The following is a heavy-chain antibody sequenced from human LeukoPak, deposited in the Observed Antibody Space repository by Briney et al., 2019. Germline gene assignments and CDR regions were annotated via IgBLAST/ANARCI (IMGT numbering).Heavy chain of an antibody. J-gene: IGHJ4*02. V-gene: IGHV3-74*01. D-gene: IGHD3-22*01. Sequence: PGGSLRLSCAASGFTFSSYWMHWVRHAPGRGLVWVSRINSDGSSTSYADSVKGRFTISRDNAKNTLYLQMNSLRAEDTATYYCATKGGYYYHFDDWGQGTLVTVSS. CDR3: ATKGGYYYHFDD. CDR1: GFTFSSYW. CDR2: INSDGSST.